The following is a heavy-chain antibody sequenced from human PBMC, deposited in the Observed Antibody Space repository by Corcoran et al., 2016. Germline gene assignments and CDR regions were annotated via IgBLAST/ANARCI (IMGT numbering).Heavy chain of an antibody. CDR1: GFTFSSYW. V-gene: IGHV3-74*01. D-gene: IGHD3-22*01. CDR3: ARGSGSIGIEGDYFDY. J-gene: IGHJ4*02. CDR2: INSDGSST. Sequence: EVQLVESGGGLVQPGGSLRLSCAASGFTFSSYWMHWVRQAPGKGLVWVSRINSDGSSTSYADSVKGRITISRDNAKNTLYLQMNSLRAEETAVYYCARGSGSIGIEGDYFDYWGQGTLVTVSS.